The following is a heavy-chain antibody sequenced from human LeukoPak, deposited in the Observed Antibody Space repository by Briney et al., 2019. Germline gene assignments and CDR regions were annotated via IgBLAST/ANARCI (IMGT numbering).Heavy chain of an antibody. Sequence: PSETLSLTCTVSGGSISSFTYYWGWLRQPPGKGLEWIGTFYYNGSTNYITSLKRRVTMYVDTSKSHCSLKLTSVTAADTAVYYCGTAAAPTACDIWGQGTMVTVSS. CDR2: FYYNGST. CDR3: GTAAAPTACDI. V-gene: IGHV4-39*01. J-gene: IGHJ3*02. D-gene: IGHD2-2*01. CDR1: GGSISSFTYY.